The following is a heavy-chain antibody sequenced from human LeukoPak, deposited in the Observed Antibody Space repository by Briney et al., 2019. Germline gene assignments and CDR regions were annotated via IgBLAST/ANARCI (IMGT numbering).Heavy chain of an antibody. D-gene: IGHD3-10*01. CDR1: GFTFSRYG. CDR2: ISYDGSNK. Sequence: GGSLRLSCAASGFTFSRYGMHWVRQAPGKGLEWVTAISYDGSNKYYADSVKGRFTISRDNSKNTLYLQMDSLRAEDTAVYYCAKALGPTMLRGVLHYWGQGTLVTVSS. V-gene: IGHV3-30*04. CDR3: AKALGPTMLRGVLHY. J-gene: IGHJ4*02.